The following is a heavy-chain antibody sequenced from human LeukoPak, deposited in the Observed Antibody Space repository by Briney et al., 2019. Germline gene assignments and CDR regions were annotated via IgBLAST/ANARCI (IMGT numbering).Heavy chain of an antibody. Sequence: SETLSLTCTVSDGSISTSGYYWGWVRQAPGKGLEWIGSLFQSGNTYYNPSLKNRVTISGDTSKNQFSLKVRSVTATDTAVYYCVSDSSGSYYTFDTWGQGTLVTVSS. V-gene: IGHV4-39*01. CDR2: LFQSGNT. J-gene: IGHJ5*02. D-gene: IGHD3-22*01. CDR3: VSDSSGSYYTFDT. CDR1: DGSISTSGYY.